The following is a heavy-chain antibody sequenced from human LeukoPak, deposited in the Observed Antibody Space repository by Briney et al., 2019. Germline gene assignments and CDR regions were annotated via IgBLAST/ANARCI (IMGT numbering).Heavy chain of an antibody. CDR1: AA. Sequence: AAWNXXRQSPSRGLEWLGRTYYRSKWYNDYAVSVKSRITINPDTSKNQFSLQLNSVTPEDTAVYYCARAHSSSYHFDYWGQGTLVTVSS. CDR3: ARAHSSSYHFDY. J-gene: IGHJ4*02. D-gene: IGHD6-6*01. V-gene: IGHV6-1*01. CDR2: TYYRSKWYN.